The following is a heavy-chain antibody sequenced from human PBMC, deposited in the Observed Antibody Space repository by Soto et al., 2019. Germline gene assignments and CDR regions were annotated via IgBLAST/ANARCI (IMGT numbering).Heavy chain of an antibody. J-gene: IGHJ5*02. CDR1: GGSISSYY. V-gene: IGHV4-59*01. Sequence: PSETLSLTCTVSGGSISSYYWSWIRQPPGKGLEWIGYIYYSGSTNYNPSLKSRVTISVDTSKNQFSLKLSSVTAADTAVYYCARFGIAAAGTGYNWFDPWGQGTLLTVS. D-gene: IGHD6-13*01. CDR2: IYYSGST. CDR3: ARFGIAAAGTGYNWFDP.